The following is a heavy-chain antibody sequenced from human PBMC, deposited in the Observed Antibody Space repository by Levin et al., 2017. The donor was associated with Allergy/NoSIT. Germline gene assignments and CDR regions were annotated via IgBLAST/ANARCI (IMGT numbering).Heavy chain of an antibody. J-gene: IGHJ4*02. V-gene: IGHV4-4*02. CDR3: ASGFSLDY. Sequence: SETLSLTCAVSGVSISSSNWWSWVRQSPGMGLQWIGEIYHSGSTNYDLSLKSRVTISVDKSKNQFSLKLSSVTAADTAIYYCASGFSLDYWGQGILVTVSS. D-gene: IGHD5-12*01. CDR1: GVSISSSNW. CDR2: IYHSGST.